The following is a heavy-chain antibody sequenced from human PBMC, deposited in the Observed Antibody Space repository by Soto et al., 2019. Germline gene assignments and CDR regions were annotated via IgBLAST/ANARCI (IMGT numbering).Heavy chain of an antibody. V-gene: IGHV4-59*08. J-gene: IGHJ6*02. CDR1: GGSISSYY. Sequence: QVQLQESGPGLVKPSETLSLSCTVSGGSISSYYWSWFRQSPGKRMEWIGYVHHSWGSSYNPSLQRRVAISLDTPKSQSSLKVTSVTATDPAVYYCARQGFGPLHGLVDVWGQGTTVTVS. CDR3: ARQGFGPLHGLVDV. CDR2: VHHSWGS. D-gene: IGHD3-10*01.